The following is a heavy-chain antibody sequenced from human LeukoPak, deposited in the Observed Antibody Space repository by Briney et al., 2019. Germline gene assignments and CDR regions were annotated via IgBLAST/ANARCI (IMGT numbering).Heavy chain of an antibody. J-gene: IGHJ5*02. D-gene: IGHD2-2*01. CDR2: ISSSSSTI. Sequence: GGSLRLSCAASGFTFSSYSMNWVRQAPGKGLEWVSYISSSSSTIYYADSVKGRFNISRDNAKNSLYLQMNSLRAEDTAVYYCARAVVVPAANWFDPWGQGTLVTVSS. CDR3: ARAVVVPAANWFDP. CDR1: GFTFSSYS. V-gene: IGHV3-48*04.